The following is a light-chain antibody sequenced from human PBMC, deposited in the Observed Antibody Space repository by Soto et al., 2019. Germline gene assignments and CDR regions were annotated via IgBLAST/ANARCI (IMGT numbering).Light chain of an antibody. J-gene: IGLJ1*01. V-gene: IGLV2-18*02. CDR1: SSDVGSYNR. CDR2: EVS. CDR3: SSFTRSSTYV. Sequence: QSALTQPPSVSGSPGQSVAISCSGTSSDVGSYNRVSWYQQPPGTAPKLMIYEVSNRPSGVPDRFSGSKSGNTASLTISGLQAEDEADYYCSSFTRSSTYVFGTGTKVTAL.